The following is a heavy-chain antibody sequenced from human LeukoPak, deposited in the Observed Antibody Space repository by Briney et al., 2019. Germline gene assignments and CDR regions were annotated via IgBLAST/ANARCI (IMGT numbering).Heavy chain of an antibody. CDR3: ASGITMVRVDY. D-gene: IGHD3-10*01. J-gene: IGHJ4*02. V-gene: IGHV4-61*01. CDR1: GYSIGSGYY. CDR2: IYYSGST. Sequence: PSETLSLTCTVSGYSIGSGYYWGWIRQPPGKGLEWIGYIYYSGSTNYNPSLKSRVTISVDTSKNQFSLKLSSVTAADTAVYYCASGITMVRVDYWGQGTLVTVSS.